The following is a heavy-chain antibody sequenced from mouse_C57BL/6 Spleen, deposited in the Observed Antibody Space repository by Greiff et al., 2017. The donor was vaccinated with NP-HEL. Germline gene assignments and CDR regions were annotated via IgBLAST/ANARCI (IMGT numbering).Heavy chain of an antibody. D-gene: IGHD2-5*01. J-gene: IGHJ1*03. CDR3: ARFYSSYGYFDV. CDR2: ISNGGGSH. Sequence: EVQGVESGGGLVQPGGSLKLSCAASGFTFSDYYMYWVRQTPEKRLGWVAYISNGGGSHNYQDTVKGRFTIARDNAKNALYLQMSRLKSEDTAMYYCARFYSSYGYFDVWGTGTTVTVSS. CDR1: GFTFSDYY. V-gene: IGHV5-12*01.